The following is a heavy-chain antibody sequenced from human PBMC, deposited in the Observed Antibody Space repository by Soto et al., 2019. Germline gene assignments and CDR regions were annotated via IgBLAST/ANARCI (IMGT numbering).Heavy chain of an antibody. Sequence: PSETLSLTCAVSGGSISSSNWWSWVRQPPGKGLEWIGEIYHSGSTNYNPSLKSRVTISVDESKNQFSLKLSSVIAADTAVYYCARDTGAWGGMDVWGQGTTVTVSS. CDR3: ARDTGAWGGMDV. CDR1: GGSISSSNW. D-gene: IGHD1-26*01. J-gene: IGHJ6*02. V-gene: IGHV4-4*02. CDR2: IYHSGST.